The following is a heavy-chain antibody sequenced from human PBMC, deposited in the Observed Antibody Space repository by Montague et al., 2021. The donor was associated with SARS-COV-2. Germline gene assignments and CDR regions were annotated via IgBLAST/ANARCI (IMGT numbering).Heavy chain of an antibody. CDR2: QYCSRST. CDR1: GGSISSSSYY. CDR3: ATLPSRITIFGVVQGYYLDD. V-gene: IGHV4-39*01. Sequence: SETLSLTCTVYGGSISSSSYYWSWIRQPPGKGLKWIRIQYCSRSTYYNPNIKSRVTIYVDTSKNQFSLKLSSVTAADTAVYYCATLPSRITIFGVVQGYYLDDRGQGTLVTVSS. D-gene: IGHD3-3*01. J-gene: IGHJ4*02.